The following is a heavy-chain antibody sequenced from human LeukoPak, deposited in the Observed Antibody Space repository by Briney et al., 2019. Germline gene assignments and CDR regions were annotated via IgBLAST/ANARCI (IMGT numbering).Heavy chain of an antibody. J-gene: IGHJ4*02. CDR2: ISGSGGST. V-gene: IGHV3-23*01. CDR3: ARGYSGSYYIFFDY. D-gene: IGHD1-26*01. Sequence: GGSLRLSCAASGFTFSSYAMSWVRQAPGKGLEWDSAISGSGGSTYYADSVKGRFTISRDNSKNTPYLQMNSLRAEDTAVYYCARGYSGSYYIFFDYWGQGILVTVSS. CDR1: GFTFSSYA.